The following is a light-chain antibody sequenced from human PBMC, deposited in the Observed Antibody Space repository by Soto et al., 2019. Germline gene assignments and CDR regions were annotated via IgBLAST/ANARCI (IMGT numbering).Light chain of an antibody. CDR1: SSNIGGNT. V-gene: IGLV1-44*01. Sequence: QSVLTQPPSASGTPGHRVTISCSGSSSNIGGNTVNWYQQLPGTAPKLVIYTDNRRPSGVPDRFSGSKSGTSASLAISGLQSEDEADYYCAAWDDSLNGYVFGMGTKLTVL. CDR2: TDN. CDR3: AAWDDSLNGYV. J-gene: IGLJ1*01.